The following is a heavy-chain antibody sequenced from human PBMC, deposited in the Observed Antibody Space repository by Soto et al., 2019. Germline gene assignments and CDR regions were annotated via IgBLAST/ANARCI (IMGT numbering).Heavy chain of an antibody. CDR2: IYTSGST. V-gene: IGHV4-4*07. CDR1: GGSISSYY. D-gene: IGHD6-19*01. J-gene: IGHJ5*02. Sequence: SETLSLTCTVSGGSISSYYWSWIRHPAGKGLEWIGRIYTSGSTNYNPSLKSRVTMSVDTSKNQFSLKLSSVTAADTAVYYCARDEYSSGFDWFDPWGQGTMVTV. CDR3: ARDEYSSGFDWFDP.